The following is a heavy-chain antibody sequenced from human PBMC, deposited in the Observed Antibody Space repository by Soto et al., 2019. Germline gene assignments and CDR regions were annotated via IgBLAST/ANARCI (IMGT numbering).Heavy chain of an antibody. V-gene: IGHV3-23*01. CDR3: ARDSGIWGGYDPDDAFDI. D-gene: IGHD5-12*01. Sequence: PGGSLRLSCAASGFTFSNYAMAWVRQAPGKGLEWVSAISGSGGSTYYADSVKGRFTISRDNSKNTLYLQLNSLRAKNTAVYYSARDSGIWGGYDPDDAFDIWGQGTMVTVSS. J-gene: IGHJ3*02. CDR1: GFTFSNYA. CDR2: ISGSGGST.